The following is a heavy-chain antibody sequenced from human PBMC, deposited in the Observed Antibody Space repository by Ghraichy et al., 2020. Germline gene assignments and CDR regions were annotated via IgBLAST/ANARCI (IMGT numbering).Heavy chain of an antibody. J-gene: IGHJ1*01. CDR1: GGSFSGYY. D-gene: IGHD3-9*01. CDR2: INHSGST. Sequence: SQTLSLTCAVYGGSFSGYYWSWIRQPPGKGLEWIGEINHSGSTNYNPSLKSRVTISVDTSKNQFSLKLSSVTAADTAVYYCARGSRYYDILTGYYKGYFQHWGQGTLVTVSS. V-gene: IGHV4-34*01. CDR3: ARGSRYYDILTGYYKGYFQH.